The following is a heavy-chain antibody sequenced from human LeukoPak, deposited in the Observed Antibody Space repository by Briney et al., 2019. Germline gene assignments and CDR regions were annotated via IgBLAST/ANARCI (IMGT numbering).Heavy chain of an antibody. CDR1: GGSISSSSYY. J-gene: IGHJ4*02. V-gene: IGHV4-39*07. Sequence: SETLSLTCTVSGGSISSSSYYWGWIRQPPGKGLEWIGSIYYSGSTYYNPSLKSRVTISVDTSKNQFSLKLSSVTAADTAVYYCARADGDYAGYWGQGTLVTVSS. CDR3: ARADGDYAGY. D-gene: IGHD4-17*01. CDR2: IYYSGST.